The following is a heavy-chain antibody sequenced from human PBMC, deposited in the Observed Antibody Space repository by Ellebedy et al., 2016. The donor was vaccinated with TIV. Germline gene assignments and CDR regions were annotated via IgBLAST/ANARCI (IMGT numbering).Heavy chain of an antibody. CDR2: IFSSGST. J-gene: IGHJ4*02. CDR1: GGSISNYY. V-gene: IGHV4-59*01. Sequence: MPSETLSLTCTVSGGSISNYYWSWIRQPPGKGLEWIGYIFSSGSTNYNPSLKSRVTISVDTSKNQFSLKLSSVTAADTAVYYCARGRGNFDYWGQGTLVTVSS. D-gene: IGHD3-10*01. CDR3: ARGRGNFDY.